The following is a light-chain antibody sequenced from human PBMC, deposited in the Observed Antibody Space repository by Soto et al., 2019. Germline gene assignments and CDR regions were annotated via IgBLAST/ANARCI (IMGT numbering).Light chain of an antibody. Sequence: DIQMTQSPTSLSASVGDRVTISCRASQNIRSYLNWYQQIPGKAPNLLIYATSILQTGVPSRFSGSGSGTDFTLTFNGLQPEDFATYYCQQGYTTRWTFGQGTKVDIK. CDR2: ATS. J-gene: IGKJ1*01. V-gene: IGKV1-39*01. CDR1: QNIRSY. CDR3: QQGYTTRWT.